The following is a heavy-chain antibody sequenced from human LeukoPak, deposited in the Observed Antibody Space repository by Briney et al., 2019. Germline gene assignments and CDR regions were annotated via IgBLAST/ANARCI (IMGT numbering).Heavy chain of an antibody. D-gene: IGHD5-12*01. J-gene: IGHJ5*02. Sequence: PGGSLRLSCAASGFTFSSYGMHWVRQAPGKGLEWVAFIRYDGSNKYYADSVKGRFTISRDNSKNTLYLQMNSLRAEDTAVYYCARDIILARSEGFDPWGQGTLVTVSS. V-gene: IGHV3-30*02. CDR1: GFTFSSYG. CDR2: IRYDGSNK. CDR3: ARDIILARSEGFDP.